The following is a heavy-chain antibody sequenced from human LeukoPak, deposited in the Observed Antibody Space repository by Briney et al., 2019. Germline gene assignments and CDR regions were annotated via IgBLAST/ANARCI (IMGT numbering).Heavy chain of an antibody. CDR2: INPSGGST. CDR1: GYTFTSYY. CDR3: ARDGVPYYYGSGSYQYYYYMDV. V-gene: IGHV1-46*01. J-gene: IGHJ6*03. D-gene: IGHD3-10*01. Sequence: GASVKVSCKASGYTFTSYYMHWVRQAPGQGLEWMGIINPSGGSTSYAQKFQGRVTMTRDTSTSTVYMELSSLRSEDTAVYYCARDGVPYYYGSGSYQYYYYMDVWGKGTTVTISS.